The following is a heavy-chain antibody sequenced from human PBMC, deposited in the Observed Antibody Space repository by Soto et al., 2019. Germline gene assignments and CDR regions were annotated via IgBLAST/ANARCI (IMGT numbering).Heavy chain of an antibody. D-gene: IGHD6-19*01. Sequence: QVQLVESGGGVVQPGRSLRLSCAASGFTFSSYGMHWVRQAPGKGLEWVAVISYDGSNKYYADSVKGRFTISRDNSKNTVYLKMNSLRAEDTAVYYCAAQWLVLGWFDPWGQGTLVTVSS. CDR2: ISYDGSNK. CDR3: AAQWLVLGWFDP. V-gene: IGHV3-30*03. CDR1: GFTFSSYG. J-gene: IGHJ5*02.